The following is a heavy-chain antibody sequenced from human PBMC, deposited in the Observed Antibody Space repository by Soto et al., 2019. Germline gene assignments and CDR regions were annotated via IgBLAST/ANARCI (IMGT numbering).Heavy chain of an antibody. CDR1: GFTFSSYA. CDR3: AKGVPTYYYDSSGYYYLDY. D-gene: IGHD3-22*01. J-gene: IGHJ4*02. V-gene: IGHV3-23*01. CDR2: ISGSGGST. Sequence: PGGSLRLSCAASGFTFSSYAMSWVRQAPGKGLGWVSAISGSGGSTYYADSVKGRFTISRDNSKNTLYLQMNSLRAEDTAVYYCAKGVPTYYYDSSGYYYLDYWGQGTLVTVSS.